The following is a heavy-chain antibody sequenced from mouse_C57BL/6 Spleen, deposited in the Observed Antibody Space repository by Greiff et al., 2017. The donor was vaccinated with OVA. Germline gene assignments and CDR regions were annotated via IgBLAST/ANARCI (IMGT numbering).Heavy chain of an antibody. J-gene: IGHJ3*01. CDR1: GYAFSSYW. CDR2: IYPGDGDT. V-gene: IGHV1-80*01. D-gene: IGHD1-1*01. Sequence: QVQLQQSGAELVKPGASVKISCKASGYAFSSYWMNWVKQRPGKGLEWIGQIYPGDGDTNYNGKFKGKATLTADKSSSTAYMQLSILTSEDSAVYFCARPYLFYGSSYDWFAYWGQGTLVTVSA. CDR3: ARPYLFYGSSYDWFAY.